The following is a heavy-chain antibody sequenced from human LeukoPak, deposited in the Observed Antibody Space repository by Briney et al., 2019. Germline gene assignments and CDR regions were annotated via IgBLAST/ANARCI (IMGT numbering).Heavy chain of an antibody. D-gene: IGHD3-10*01. Sequence: PGGSLRLSCAASGFTFSNYGMNWVRQAPGKGLEWVAVIRHDETATYYAESVKGRFTISRDNYKSTLYLQVNSLRAEDTAVYYCAKDLVTMVGGVKSPQYNRFDPWGQGTLVTVSS. CDR1: GFTFSNYG. CDR2: IRHDETAT. V-gene: IGHV3-30*18. CDR3: AKDLVTMVGGVKSPQYNRFDP. J-gene: IGHJ5*02.